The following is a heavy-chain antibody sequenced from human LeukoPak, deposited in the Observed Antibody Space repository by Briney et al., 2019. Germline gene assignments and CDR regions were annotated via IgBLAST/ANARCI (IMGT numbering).Heavy chain of an antibody. CDR3: ARYLEPNYGMDV. J-gene: IGHJ6*02. Sequence: QPGGSLRLSCAASGFTFSSYAMHWVRQAPGKGLEWVAVTSYDENKKYYADSEKGRFTISRDNSKNTLYLQMNSLRAEDTAVYYCARYLEPNYGMDVWGQGTTVTVSS. CDR1: GFTFSSYA. CDR2: TSYDENKK. D-gene: IGHD1-1*01. V-gene: IGHV3-30-3*01.